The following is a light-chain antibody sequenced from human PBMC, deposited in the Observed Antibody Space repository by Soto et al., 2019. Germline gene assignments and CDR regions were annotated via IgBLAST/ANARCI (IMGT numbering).Light chain of an antibody. CDR3: AAWDDSLYGRV. CDR2: SNT. Sequence: QSVLTQPPSASRTPGQRVTISCSGSRSNIGSNPVNWYQQLPGTPPKLLIYSNTQRPSGVPVRFSGSKSGTSASLAISGPQSEDEADYYCAAWDDSLYGRVFGTGTKVTVL. V-gene: IGLV1-44*01. CDR1: RSNIGSNP. J-gene: IGLJ1*01.